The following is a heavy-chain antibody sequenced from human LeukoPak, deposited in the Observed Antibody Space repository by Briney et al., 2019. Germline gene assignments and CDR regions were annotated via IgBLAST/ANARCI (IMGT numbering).Heavy chain of an antibody. CDR1: GFTFSSYA. V-gene: IGHV3-23*01. D-gene: IGHD3-10*01. CDR2: ISGSGGST. J-gene: IGHJ4*02. CDR3: AKDTAAYYYGSGTSV. Sequence: GGSLRLSCAASGFTFSSYAMSWVRQAPGKGLEWVSAISGSGGSTYYADSVKGRFTISRDNYKNTLYLQMNSLRADDTVVYYCAKDTAAYYYGSGTSVWGQGTLVTVSS.